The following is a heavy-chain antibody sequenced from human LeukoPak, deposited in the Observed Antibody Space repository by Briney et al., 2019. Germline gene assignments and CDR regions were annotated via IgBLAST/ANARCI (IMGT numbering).Heavy chain of an antibody. V-gene: IGHV3-21*01. D-gene: IGHD2-15*01. J-gene: IGHJ4*02. CDR3: ARDWPVVGANFDY. CDR2: ISSSSSYI. CDR1: GFTFSSYS. Sequence: GGSLRLSCAASGFTFSSYSMNWVRQAPGKGLEWVSSISSSSSYIYYADSVKGRFTISRDNAKNSLYLQMNSLRAEDTAVYYCARDWPVVGANFDYWGQGTLVTVSS.